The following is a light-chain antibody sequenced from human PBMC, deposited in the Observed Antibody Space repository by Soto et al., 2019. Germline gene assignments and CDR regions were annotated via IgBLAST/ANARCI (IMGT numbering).Light chain of an antibody. CDR3: QSYDSSNPVV. CDR2: EDD. V-gene: IGLV6-57*04. CDR1: SGSIASNY. J-gene: IGLJ2*01. Sequence: NFMLTQPHSESESPGKTVTISCTRSSGSIASNYVQWYQQRPGSAPTTLIYEDDQRPSGVPDRFSGSIDRSSNSASLTISGLQTEDEADYYCQSYDSSNPVVFGGGTKLTVL.